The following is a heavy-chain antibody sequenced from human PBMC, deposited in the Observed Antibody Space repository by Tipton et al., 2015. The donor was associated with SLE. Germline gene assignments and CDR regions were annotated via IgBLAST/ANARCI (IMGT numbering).Heavy chain of an antibody. D-gene: IGHD6-25*01. Sequence: LRLSCTVSGGSINTRYYWGWIRQSPGKGLEWIGSFHYSGATYSKPSLKSRITISIEASKNQFSLRLNSVTAADTGVYYCARVRSGSHDAFDLWGQGTMVTVSS. CDR2: FHYSGAT. J-gene: IGHJ3*01. V-gene: IGHV4-39*01. CDR1: GGSINTRYY. CDR3: ARVRSGSHDAFDL.